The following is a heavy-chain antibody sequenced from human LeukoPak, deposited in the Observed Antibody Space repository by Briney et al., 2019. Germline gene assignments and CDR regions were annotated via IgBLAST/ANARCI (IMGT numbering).Heavy chain of an antibody. CDR3: ARGGRDAFDI. J-gene: IGHJ3*02. Sequence: ASVKVSCKATGYTVTSYHMHWVRQAPGQGLEGMGWISTYNGNTHYTQKLQDRVTMTTDTSTSTAYMELRSLRSDDTALYYYARGGRDAFDIWGQGTVVTVSS. D-gene: IGHD3-10*01. V-gene: IGHV1-18*04. CDR2: ISTYNGNT. CDR1: GYTVTSYH.